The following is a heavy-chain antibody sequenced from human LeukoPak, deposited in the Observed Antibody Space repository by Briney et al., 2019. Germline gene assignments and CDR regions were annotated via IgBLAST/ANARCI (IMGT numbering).Heavy chain of an antibody. J-gene: IGHJ4*02. CDR2: IYYSGST. D-gene: IGHD3-22*01. CDR1: GGSISSSSYY. CDR3: ARQYYYDSSGYYPFDY. V-gene: IGHV4-39*01. Sequence: KPSETLSFTCTVSGGSISSSSYYWGWIRQPPGKVLEWIGSIYYSGSTYYNPSLKSRVTISVDTSKNQFSLKLSSVTAADTAVYYCARQYYYDSSGYYPFDYWGQGTLVTVSS.